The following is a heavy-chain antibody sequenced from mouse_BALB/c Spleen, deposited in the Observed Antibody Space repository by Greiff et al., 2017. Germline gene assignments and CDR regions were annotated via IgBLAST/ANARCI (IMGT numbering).Heavy chain of an antibody. CDR1: GFAFSSYD. V-gene: IGHV5-12-1*01. CDR3: ARHGPLFAY. J-gene: IGHJ3*01. CDR2: ISSGGGST. Sequence: EVQLVESGGGLVKPGGSLKLSCAASGFAFSSYDMSWVRQTPEKRLEWVAYISSGGGSTYYPDTVKGRFTISRDNAKNTLYLQMSSLKSEDTAMYYCARHGPLFAYWGQGTLVTVSA.